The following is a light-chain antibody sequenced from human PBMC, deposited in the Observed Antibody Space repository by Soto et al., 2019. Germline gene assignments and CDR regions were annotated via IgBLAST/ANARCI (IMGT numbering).Light chain of an antibody. V-gene: IGLV2-8*01. J-gene: IGLJ3*02. CDR3: SSYAGSNNLP. CDR1: SSDVGAYNY. CDR2: EVT. Sequence: QSALTQPPSASGSPGQSVTISCTGSSSDVGAYNYVSWYQQHPGKAPKLMIYEVTKRPSGVPDRFSGSKSGNTASLTVSGLQAEDEADYYCSSYAGSNNLPFGGGTKLT.